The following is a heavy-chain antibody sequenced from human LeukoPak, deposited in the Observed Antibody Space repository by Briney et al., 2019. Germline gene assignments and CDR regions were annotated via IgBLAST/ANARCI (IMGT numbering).Heavy chain of an antibody. CDR3: AREYSSGQYYFDY. J-gene: IGHJ4*02. Sequence: SETLSLTCTVSGGSISSYYWSWIRQPPGKGLEWIGYIYYSGSTNYNPSLKSRVTISVDTSKNQFSLRLSSVTAADTAVYYCAREYSSGQYYFDYWGQGTLVTVSS. D-gene: IGHD3-22*01. CDR1: GGSISSYY. V-gene: IGHV4-59*01. CDR2: IYYSGST.